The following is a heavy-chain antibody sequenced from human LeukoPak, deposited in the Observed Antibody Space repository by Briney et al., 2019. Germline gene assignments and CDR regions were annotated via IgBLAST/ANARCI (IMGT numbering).Heavy chain of an antibody. V-gene: IGHV3-23*01. CDR1: GFTFSSYG. CDR3: AKFGFCSSTSCPAPY. D-gene: IGHD2-2*01. J-gene: IGHJ4*02. Sequence: GGFLRLSCAASGFTFSSYGMSWVRQAPGKGLEWVSAISGSGGSTYYADSVKGRFTISRDNSKNTLYLQMNSLRAEDTAVYYCAKFGFCSSTSCPAPYWGQGTLVTVSS. CDR2: ISGSGGST.